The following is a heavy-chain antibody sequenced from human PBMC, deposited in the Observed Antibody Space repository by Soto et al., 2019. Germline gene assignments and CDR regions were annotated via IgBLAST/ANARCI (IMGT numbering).Heavy chain of an antibody. CDR1: GFSFSFYA. V-gene: IGHV3-23*01. J-gene: IGHJ5*02. CDR3: ARDLADCSGGSCYSWFDP. Sequence: EVQVLESGGGLVQPGGSLRLSCAASGFSFSFYAMTWVRQAPGKGLEWISSISGSGGGTFYADSVKGRFTISRDNSKNTLSLQMNSLRAEDTALYYCARDLADCSGGSCYSWFDPWGQGTLVTVSS. D-gene: IGHD2-15*01. CDR2: ISGSGGGT.